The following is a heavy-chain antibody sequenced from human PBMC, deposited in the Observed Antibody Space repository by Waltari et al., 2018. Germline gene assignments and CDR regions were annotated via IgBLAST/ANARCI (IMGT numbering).Heavy chain of an antibody. CDR2: IYYSGST. Sequence: QVQLQESGPGLVKPSETLSLTCTVSSGSISSYYWSWIRQPPGKGLEWIGYIYYSGSTNYNPSLKSRVTISVDTSKNQFSLKLSSVTAADTAVYYCARENDGFDYWGQGTLVTVSS. V-gene: IGHV4-59*01. CDR3: ARENDGFDY. CDR1: SGSISSYY. J-gene: IGHJ4*02. D-gene: IGHD3-16*01.